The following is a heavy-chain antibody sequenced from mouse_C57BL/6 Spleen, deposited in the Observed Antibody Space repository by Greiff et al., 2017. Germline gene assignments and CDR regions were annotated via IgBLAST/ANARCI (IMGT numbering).Heavy chain of an antibody. CDR2: IRNKANGYTT. CDR1: GFTFTDYY. V-gene: IGHV7-3*01. CDR3: ARYSYYGSGGYFDD. D-gene: IGHD1-1*01. J-gene: IGHJ1*03. Sequence: DVKLVESGGGLVQPGGSLSLSCAASGFTFTDYYMSWVRQPPGKALEWLGFIRNKANGYTTEYSVSVKGRFTISRDNSQSILYLQMNALRAEDSATYYCARYSYYGSGGYFDDWGTGTTVTVSS.